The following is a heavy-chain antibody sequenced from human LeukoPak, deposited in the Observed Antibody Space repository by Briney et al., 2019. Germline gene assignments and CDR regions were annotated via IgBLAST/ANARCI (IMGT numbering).Heavy chain of an antibody. CDR2: IIPIFGTA. V-gene: IGHV1-69*05. CDR1: GGTFSSYA. D-gene: IGHD2-2*01. Sequence: ASVKVSCKASGGTFSSYAVSWVRQAPGQGLEWMGGIIPIFGTANYAQKFQGRVTITTDESTSTAYMELSSLRSEDTAVYYCATVPAATDYYYMDVWGKGTTVTVSS. CDR3: ATVPAATDYYYMDV. J-gene: IGHJ6*03.